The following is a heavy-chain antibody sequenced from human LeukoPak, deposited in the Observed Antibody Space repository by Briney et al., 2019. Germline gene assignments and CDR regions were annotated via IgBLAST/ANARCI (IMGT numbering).Heavy chain of an antibody. CDR2: IYYSGST. CDR1: GGSISSSSYY. Sequence: SETLSLTCTVSGGSISSSSYYWGWIRQPPGKGLEWIGSIYYSGSTYYNPSLKSRVTISVDTSKNQFSLKLSSVTAADTAVYYCARRYSSGIDYWGQGTLVTVSS. CDR3: ARRYSSGIDY. V-gene: IGHV4-39*01. J-gene: IGHJ4*02. D-gene: IGHD6-19*01.